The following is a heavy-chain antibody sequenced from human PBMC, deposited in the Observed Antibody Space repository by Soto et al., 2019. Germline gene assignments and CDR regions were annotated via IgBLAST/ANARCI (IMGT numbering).Heavy chain of an antibody. J-gene: IGHJ5*02. Sequence: GASVKVSCKASGYTFTSYYMHWVRQAPGQGLEWMGIINPSGGSTSYAQKFQGRVTMTRDTSTSTVYMELSSLRSEDTAVYYCARADCSGGSCYSNWFDPWGQGTLVTVSS. V-gene: IGHV1-46*01. D-gene: IGHD2-15*01. CDR3: ARADCSGGSCYSNWFDP. CDR1: GYTFTSYY. CDR2: INPSGGST.